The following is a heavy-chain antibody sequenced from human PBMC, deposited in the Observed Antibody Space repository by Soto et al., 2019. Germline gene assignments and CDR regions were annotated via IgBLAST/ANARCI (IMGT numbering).Heavy chain of an antibody. CDR3: ARARWYDAFDV. V-gene: IGHV4-38-2*01. D-gene: IGHD2-15*01. CDR1: GFVIISGNY. J-gene: IGHJ3*01. Sequence: AETLSLTCAVSGFVIISGNYLGWIRKPPGKGLEWIGSIFHGGNTYYNPSLKSRVTISVDMSKNQFSLKLNSVTAADTAVYYCARARWYDAFDVWGQGTVVTVSS. CDR2: IFHGGNT.